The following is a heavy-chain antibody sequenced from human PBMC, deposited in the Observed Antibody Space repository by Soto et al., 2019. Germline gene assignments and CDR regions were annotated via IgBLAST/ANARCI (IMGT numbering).Heavy chain of an antibody. CDR1: GGTFSNHI. D-gene: IGHD3-16*01. CDR3: GRSKYVYGYYYYGMDV. J-gene: IGHJ6*04. V-gene: IGHV1-69*02. Sequence: SVKVPCKASGGTFSNHIITWVRQAPGQGPEWMGRIIPMLDITNYAQKFQGRVTITRDTSASTAYMELSSLISEDTAIYYCGRSKYVYGYYYYGMDVWGKGTTVTFSS. CDR2: IIPMLDIT.